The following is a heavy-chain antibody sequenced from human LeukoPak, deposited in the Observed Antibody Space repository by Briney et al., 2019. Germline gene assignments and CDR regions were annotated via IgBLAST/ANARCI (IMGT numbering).Heavy chain of an antibody. V-gene: IGHV3-30*03. CDR3: ATGTGEFDFDI. J-gene: IGHJ3*02. Sequence: GGSLRLSCAASGFTFSSYGMHWVRQAPGKGLEWVAVISYDGSNKYYADSVKGRFTISRDNSKNTLYLQMNSLRAEDTAVYYCATGTGEFDFDIWGQGTMATVSS. CDR2: ISYDGSNK. D-gene: IGHD3-16*01. CDR1: GFTFSSYG.